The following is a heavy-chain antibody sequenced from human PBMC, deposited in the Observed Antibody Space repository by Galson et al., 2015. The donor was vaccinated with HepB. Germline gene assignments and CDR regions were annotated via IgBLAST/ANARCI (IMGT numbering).Heavy chain of an antibody. CDR2: IIPVFGTP. CDR3: ARDPYSSSSYYYYGMDV. CDR1: GDSFSKYA. J-gene: IGHJ6*02. Sequence: SVKVSCKASGDSFSKYAINWVRQAPGQGLEWMGGIIPVFGTPNYAQRFQHRLTITADESTSTAYMELSSLRSEDTAVYYCARDPYSSSSYYYYGMDVWGQGTTVTVSS. V-gene: IGHV1-69*13. D-gene: IGHD6-6*01.